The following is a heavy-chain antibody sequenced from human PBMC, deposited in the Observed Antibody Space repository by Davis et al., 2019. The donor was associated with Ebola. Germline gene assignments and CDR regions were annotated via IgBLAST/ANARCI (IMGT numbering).Heavy chain of an antibody. Sequence: GESLKISCAASGFTFSNYWMHWVRQAPGKGLEWVGRIKSKTDGGTIDYAAPVKGRFTISRDDSKNTLYLQMNSLKTEDTAVYYCTTDVVPAATRGVYYYYYYMDVWGKGTTVTVSS. D-gene: IGHD2-2*01. V-gene: IGHV3-15*01. CDR3: TTDVVPAATRGVYYYYYYMDV. J-gene: IGHJ6*03. CDR1: GFTFSNYW. CDR2: IKSKTDGGTI.